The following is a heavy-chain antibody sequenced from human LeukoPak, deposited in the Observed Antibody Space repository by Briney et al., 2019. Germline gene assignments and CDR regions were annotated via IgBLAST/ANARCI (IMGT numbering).Heavy chain of an antibody. CDR3: ARGGGDWGSHQSDY. V-gene: IGHV4-39*07. Sequence: SETLSLTCTVSGGSISSSSYYWGWIRQPPGKGLEWIGSIYYSGSTYYNPSLKSRVTISVDTSKNQFSLKLSSVTAADTAVYYCARGGGDWGSHQSDYWGQGTLVTVSS. CDR1: GGSISSSSYY. D-gene: IGHD2-21*01. J-gene: IGHJ4*02. CDR2: IYYSGST.